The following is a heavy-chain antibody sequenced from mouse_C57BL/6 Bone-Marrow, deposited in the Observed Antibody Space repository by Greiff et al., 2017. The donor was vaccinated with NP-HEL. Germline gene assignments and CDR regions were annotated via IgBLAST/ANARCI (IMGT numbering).Heavy chain of an antibody. Sequence: QVQLQQPGAELVKPGASVKMSCKASGYTFTSYWITWVKQRPGQGLEWIGDIYPGSGSTNYNEKFKSKATLTVDTSSSTAYMQLSSLTSEDSAVYYCARGYYDYDRYYAMDYWGQGTSVTVSS. V-gene: IGHV1-55*01. D-gene: IGHD2-4*01. CDR2: IYPGSGST. CDR3: ARGYYDYDRYYAMDY. J-gene: IGHJ4*01. CDR1: GYTFTSYW.